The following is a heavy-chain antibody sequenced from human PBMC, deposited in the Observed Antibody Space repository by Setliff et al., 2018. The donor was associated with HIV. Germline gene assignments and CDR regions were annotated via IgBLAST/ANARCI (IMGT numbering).Heavy chain of an antibody. V-gene: IGHV3-74*01. CDR3: GRDVHDAAADN. CDR1: GFTLSDYY. D-gene: IGHD6-13*01. Sequence: PGGSLRLSCAASGFTLSDYYMDWVRQAPGRGLEWVSRIGRDGTVANYADSVKGRFTISRDNARNTLFLQMNSLGVEDTALYYCGRDVHDAAADNWGRGTLVTVSS. CDR2: IGRDGTVA. J-gene: IGHJ4*02.